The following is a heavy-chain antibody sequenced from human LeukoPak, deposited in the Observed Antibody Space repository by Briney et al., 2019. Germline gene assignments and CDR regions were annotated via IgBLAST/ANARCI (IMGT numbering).Heavy chain of an antibody. CDR1: GFTFDDYA. Sequence: LSCAASGFTFDDYAMHWVRQAPGKGLEWVSGISWNSGSIGYADSVKGRFTISRDNAKNSLYLQMNSLRAEDTALYYCAKGSFYDSSGYYDYWGQGTLVTVSS. CDR3: AKGSFYDSSGYYDY. D-gene: IGHD3-22*01. V-gene: IGHV3-9*01. CDR2: ISWNSGSI. J-gene: IGHJ4*02.